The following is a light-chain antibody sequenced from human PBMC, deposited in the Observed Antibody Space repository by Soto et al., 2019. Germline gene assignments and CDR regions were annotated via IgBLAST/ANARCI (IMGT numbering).Light chain of an antibody. V-gene: IGKV1-39*01. CDR1: QDINNY. CDR3: QQSYSTPPYT. J-gene: IGKJ2*01. CDR2: AAY. Sequence: DIQMTQSPSSLSTSVGDRVTITCRASQDINNYLNWYQQKPGKAPKLLIFAAYNLQSGVPSRFSCSGSGTDFTLTISSLQTEDFATYYCQQSYSTPPYTFGQGTKLDMK.